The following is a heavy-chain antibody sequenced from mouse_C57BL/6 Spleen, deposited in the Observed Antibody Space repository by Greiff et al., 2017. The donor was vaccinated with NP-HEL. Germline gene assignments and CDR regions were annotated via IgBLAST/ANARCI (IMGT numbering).Heavy chain of an antibody. CDR3: ASWDGGFAY. J-gene: IGHJ3*01. D-gene: IGHD2-3*01. Sequence: EVQGVESGPELVKPGASVKMSCKASGYTFTDYNMHWVKQSHGKSLEWIGYINPNNGGTSYNQKFKGKATLTVNKSSSTAYMELRSLTSEDSAVYYCASWDGGFAYWGQGTLVTVSA. CDR2: INPNNGGT. CDR1: GYTFTDYN. V-gene: IGHV1-22*01.